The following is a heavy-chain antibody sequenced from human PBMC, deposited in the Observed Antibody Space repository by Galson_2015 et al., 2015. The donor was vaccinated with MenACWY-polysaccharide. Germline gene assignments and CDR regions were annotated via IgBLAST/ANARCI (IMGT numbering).Heavy chain of an antibody. Sequence: SLRLSCAASGFTFSSYAIHWVRQAPGKGLEWVAVISYDATNKYYRDSVKGRFTLSRDNSRNTVFLEMNSLRAEDTGLYYCARDYCSRTSCYGMDVWGQGTTVTVSS. J-gene: IGHJ6*02. CDR2: ISYDATNK. CDR3: ARDYCSRTSCYGMDV. D-gene: IGHD2-15*01. CDR1: GFTFSSYA. V-gene: IGHV3-30-3*01.